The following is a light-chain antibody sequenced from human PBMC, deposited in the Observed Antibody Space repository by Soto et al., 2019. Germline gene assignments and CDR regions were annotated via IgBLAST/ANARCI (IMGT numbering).Light chain of an antibody. CDR3: CSYAGSYNLGV. V-gene: IGLV2-11*01. CDR1: SSDVGGYDF. J-gene: IGLJ3*02. CDR2: DDS. Sequence: QSALTQPRSVSGSPGQSVTISCTGTSSDVGGYDFVSWYQQHPGKAPKLMIYDDSKRPSGVPDRFSGSKSANSASLTISGLQAEDEALYYCCSYAGSYNLGVFGGGTKVTVL.